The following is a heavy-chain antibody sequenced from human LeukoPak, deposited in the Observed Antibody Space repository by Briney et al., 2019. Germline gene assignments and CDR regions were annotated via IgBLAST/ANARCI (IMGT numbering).Heavy chain of an antibody. Sequence: GGSLRLSCVASGFTFSSYWMHWVRQDPRKGLVWVSRINGDGRNINYADSVRGRFTISRDNAKNTLYLQMNSLRAEDTAVYYCARASTGGSYDYWGQGTLVTVSS. J-gene: IGHJ4*02. CDR2: INGDGRNI. V-gene: IGHV3-74*01. CDR1: GFTFSSYW. D-gene: IGHD1-26*01. CDR3: ARASTGGSYDY.